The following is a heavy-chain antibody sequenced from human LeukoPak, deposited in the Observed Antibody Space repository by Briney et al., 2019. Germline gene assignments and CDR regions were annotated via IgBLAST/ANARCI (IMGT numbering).Heavy chain of an antibody. D-gene: IGHD2-15*01. Sequence: GGSLRLSCAASGFTFSSYSMNWVRQAPGKGLEWVSYISSGSSTIYYADSVKGRFTISRDNAKNSLYLQMNSLRAEDTAVYYCASGGGSSPFDPWGQGTLVTVSS. CDR3: ASGGGSSPFDP. CDR1: GFTFSSYS. CDR2: ISSGSSTI. J-gene: IGHJ5*02. V-gene: IGHV3-48*04.